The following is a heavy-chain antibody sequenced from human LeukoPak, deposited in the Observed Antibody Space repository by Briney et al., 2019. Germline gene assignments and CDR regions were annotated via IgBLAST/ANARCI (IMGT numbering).Heavy chain of an antibody. J-gene: IGHJ3*02. CDR1: GFPFSIYW. CDR2: INSDGSST. D-gene: IGHD3-3*01. V-gene: IGHV3-74*01. CDR3: ARDEDWSGYYGAFDI. Sequence: GGSLRLSXAASGFPFSIYWMHWVRQAPGKGLVWVSRINSDGSSTSYTDSVKGRFTISRDNAKNTLYLQMNSLRAEDTAVYYCARDEDWSGYYGAFDIWGQGTMVTVSS.